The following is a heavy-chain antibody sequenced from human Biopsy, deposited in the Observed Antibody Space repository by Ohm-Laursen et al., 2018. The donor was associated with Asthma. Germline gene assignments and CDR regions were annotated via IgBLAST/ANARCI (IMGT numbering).Heavy chain of an antibody. Sequence: SLRLSCSASGFTFDDYAMHWVRQAPGKGLEWVSHITWDSATTVYADSVKGRFTVSRDNAKNSVYLQMNSLRVEDTAMYYCAKDLYGSGSYILIAWGQGTLVTVSS. CDR3: AKDLYGSGSYILIA. CDR2: ITWDSATT. V-gene: IGHV3-9*01. CDR1: GFTFDDYA. D-gene: IGHD3-10*01. J-gene: IGHJ4*02.